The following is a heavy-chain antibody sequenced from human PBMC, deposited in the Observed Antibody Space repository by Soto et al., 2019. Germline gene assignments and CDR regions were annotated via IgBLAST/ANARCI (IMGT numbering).Heavy chain of an antibody. CDR3: ARARAPITNYYSYAMDV. J-gene: IGHJ6*02. CDR2: LNPSSGGT. D-gene: IGHD1-26*01. CDR1: GYALTGYY. Sequence: GTSVEVSWAGCGYALTGYYMHWVRHAHSNGLQWMGVLNPSSGGTSYAQKFRGRLIVTRDTSTSTVYLELSSLPSDDTAVYYCARARAPITNYYSYAMDVWGQGTTVTVSS. V-gene: IGHV1-46*01.